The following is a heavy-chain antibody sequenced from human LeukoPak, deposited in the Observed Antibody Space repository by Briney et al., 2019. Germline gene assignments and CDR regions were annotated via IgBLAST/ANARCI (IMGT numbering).Heavy chain of an antibody. D-gene: IGHD5-24*01. Sequence: SETLSLTCTVSGGSISSYYWSWIRQPPGKGLEWIGYIYYIGSTNYNPSLKSRVTISVDTSKNQFSLKLSSVTAADTAVYYCARVPLEVEMATDGYFDYWGQGTLVTVSS. J-gene: IGHJ4*02. CDR2: IYYIGST. CDR1: GGSISSYY. CDR3: ARVPLEVEMATDGYFDY. V-gene: IGHV4-59*01.